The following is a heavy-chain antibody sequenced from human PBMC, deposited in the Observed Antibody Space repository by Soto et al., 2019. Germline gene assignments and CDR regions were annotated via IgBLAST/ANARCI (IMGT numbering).Heavy chain of an antibody. J-gene: IGHJ5*02. CDR1: GYTFTNYG. D-gene: IGHD2-2*01. V-gene: IGHV1-18*01. CDR2: ISAYNGNT. CDR3: ARVARYSWDIVEVPAVMFDDWFVP. Sequence: ASVKVSCKASGYTFTNYGLSWVRQAPGQGLEWMGWISAYNGNTNYAQNLQGRVTMTTDTSTSTAYMELRSLRSDDTAVYYCARVARYSWDIVEVPAVMFDDWFVPWGQGTLVTVSS.